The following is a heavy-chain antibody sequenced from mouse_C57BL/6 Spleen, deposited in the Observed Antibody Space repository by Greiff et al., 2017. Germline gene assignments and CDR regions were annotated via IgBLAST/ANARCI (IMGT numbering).Heavy chain of an antibody. J-gene: IGHJ4*01. D-gene: IGHD2-2*01. CDR3: ARSLVTTFYYAMDY. CDR1: GYTFTSYW. Sequence: VQLQQPGAELVKPGASVKLSCKASGYTFTSYWMHWVKQRPGRGLEWIGRIDPNSGGTKYNEKFKSKATLTVDKPSSTAYMQLSRLTSEDSAVYYCARSLVTTFYYAMDYWGQGTSVTVSS. V-gene: IGHV1-72*01. CDR2: IDPNSGGT.